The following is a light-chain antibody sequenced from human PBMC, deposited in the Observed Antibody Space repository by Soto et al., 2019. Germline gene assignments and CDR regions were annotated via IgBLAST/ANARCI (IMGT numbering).Light chain of an antibody. Sequence: EIVLTQSPGTLSLSPGERATLSCRASQSVSGNALAWYQQRPGQAPRLLIYGASSRPSGIPDRISASGSGTDFTLTTSRLEPEDFAVYYCLHYGRSPRTFGQGTKVEIK. CDR3: LHYGRSPRT. J-gene: IGKJ1*01. CDR1: QSVSGNA. CDR2: GAS. V-gene: IGKV3-20*01.